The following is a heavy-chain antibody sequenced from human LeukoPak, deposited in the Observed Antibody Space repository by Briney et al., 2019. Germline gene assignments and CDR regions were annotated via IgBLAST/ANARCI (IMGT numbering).Heavy chain of an antibody. CDR3: ARYNGDLTGGFDY. V-gene: IGHV1-18*01. D-gene: IGHD4-17*01. CDR2: ISAYNGNT. Sequence: ASVKVSCKASGYTFTSYGISWVRQAPGQGLEWMGWISAYNGNTNYAQKLQGRVTMTTDTSTSTVYMELSSLRSEDTAVYYCARYNGDLTGGFDYWGQGTLVTVSS. CDR1: GYTFTSYG. J-gene: IGHJ4*02.